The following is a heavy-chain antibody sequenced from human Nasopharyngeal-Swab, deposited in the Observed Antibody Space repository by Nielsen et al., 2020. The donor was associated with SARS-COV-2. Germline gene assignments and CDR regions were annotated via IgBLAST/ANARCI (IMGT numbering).Heavy chain of an antibody. CDR3: ASTVITTGGADY. D-gene: IGHD4-17*01. CDR2: INPNSGGT. J-gene: IGHJ4*02. Sequence: ASVKVSCKASGYTFTGYYMHWVRQAPGQGLEWMGRINPNSGGTNYAQKFQGRVTMTRDTSISTAYMELSRLRSDDTAVYYCASTVITTGGADYWGQGTLVTVSS. V-gene: IGHV1-2*06. CDR1: GYTFTGYY.